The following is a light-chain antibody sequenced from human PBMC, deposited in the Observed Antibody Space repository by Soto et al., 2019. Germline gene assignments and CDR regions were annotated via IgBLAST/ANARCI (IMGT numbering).Light chain of an antibody. CDR1: SSDVGGYKY. J-gene: IGLJ1*01. V-gene: IGLV2-14*01. Sequence: QSALTQPASVSGSPGQSIAISCTGTSSDVGGYKYVSWYQQHAGKAAKLMIYDVSNRPSGVSDRFSGSKSGNTASLTISGLQAEDEADYYCTSYTSSSTYVFGTGTKLTVL. CDR3: TSYTSSSTYV. CDR2: DVS.